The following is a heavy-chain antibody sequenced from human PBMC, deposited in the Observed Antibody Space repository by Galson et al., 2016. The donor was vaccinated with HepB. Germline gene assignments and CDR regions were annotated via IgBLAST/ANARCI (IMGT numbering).Heavy chain of an antibody. CDR1: GFTFRLYW. V-gene: IGHV3-7*01. CDR2: IKHDGSER. J-gene: IGHJ4*02. Sequence: SLRLSCAATGFTFRLYWMSWVRQAPGKGLEWVANIKHDGSERFYADSVRGRFTLSRDNAQNSLSLQINSLRAGDTAVYHCARKHSFGGIINWGQGTLVTVSS. CDR3: ARKHSFGGIIN. D-gene: IGHD3-16*02.